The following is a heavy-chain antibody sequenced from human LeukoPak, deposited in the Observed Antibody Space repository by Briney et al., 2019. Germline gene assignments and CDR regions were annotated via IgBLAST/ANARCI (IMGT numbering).Heavy chain of an antibody. V-gene: IGHV3-74*01. CDR3: ARGRPHGNDY. CDR1: GFTFSSYW. D-gene: IGHD4-23*01. CDR2: IASDGSST. Sequence: GGSLRLSCAASGFTFSSYWMNWVRQAPGKGLVWASRIASDGSSTTYADSVKGRFSISRDSAKNTLYLQMNSLRVEDTAVYYCARGRPHGNDYWGQGTLVTVSS. J-gene: IGHJ4*02.